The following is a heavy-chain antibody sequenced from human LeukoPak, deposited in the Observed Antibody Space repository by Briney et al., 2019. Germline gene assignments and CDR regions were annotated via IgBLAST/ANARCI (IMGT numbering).Heavy chain of an antibody. CDR1: GYTFSIYG. Sequence: ASVKVSCKASGYTFSIYGFSWVRQAPGQGLEGMGWISAYNGNTNYAQKFQGRVTMTTDTSTSTTHMELRSLRSDDTAVYYCARQGYSGHSQGAADYWGQGTLVTVSS. CDR3: ARQGYSGHSQGAADY. CDR2: ISAYNGNT. V-gene: IGHV1-18*01. D-gene: IGHD4-23*01. J-gene: IGHJ4*02.